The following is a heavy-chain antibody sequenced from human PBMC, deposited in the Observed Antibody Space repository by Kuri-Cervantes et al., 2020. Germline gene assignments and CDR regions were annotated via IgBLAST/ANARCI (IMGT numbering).Heavy chain of an antibody. CDR3: ARDRVAYTSDS. CDR2: INPKNGGT. CDR1: GYTFSDYY. D-gene: IGHD3-16*01. V-gene: IGHV1-2*02. J-gene: IGHJ4*02. Sequence: ASVKVSCKASGYTFSDYYIHWVRQAPGQGPEWMGWINPKNGGTDYAQKFQGRVTVTRDMSINTVYMELSRLTSDDTAVYYCARDRVAYTSDSWGQGTLVTVSS.